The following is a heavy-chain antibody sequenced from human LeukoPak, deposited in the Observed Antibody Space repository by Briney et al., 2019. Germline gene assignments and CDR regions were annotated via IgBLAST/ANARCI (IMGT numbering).Heavy chain of an antibody. Sequence: TGGSLRLSCAASGFTFSDYYMSWIRQAPGKGLEWVSYISSSGSTIYYADSVKGRFTISGDNAKNSLYLQMNSLRAEDTAVYYCARDRGSCSWYFWFDPWGQGTLVTVSS. J-gene: IGHJ5*02. CDR1: GFTFSDYY. D-gene: IGHD6-13*01. V-gene: IGHV3-11*01. CDR3: ARDRGSCSWYFWFDP. CDR2: ISSSGSTI.